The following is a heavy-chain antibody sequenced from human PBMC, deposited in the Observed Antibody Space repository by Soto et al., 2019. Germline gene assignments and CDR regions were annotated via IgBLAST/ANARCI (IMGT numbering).Heavy chain of an antibody. D-gene: IGHD4-17*01. CDR3: ARDWETTVTTQPDY. CDR1: GYTFTSYG. J-gene: IGHJ4*02. CDR2: ISAYNGNT. V-gene: IGHV1-18*01. Sequence: QVQLVQSGAEVKKPGASVKVSCKASGYTFTSYGISWVRQAPGQGLEWMGWISAYNGNTNYAQKLQGRVNMTTDTSPTTAYMELRSLRSDDTAVYYCARDWETTVTTQPDYWGQGTLVTVAS.